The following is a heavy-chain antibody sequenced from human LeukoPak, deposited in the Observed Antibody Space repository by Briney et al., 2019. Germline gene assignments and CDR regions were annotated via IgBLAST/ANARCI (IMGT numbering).Heavy chain of an antibody. CDR1: GYTFTGYY. J-gene: IGHJ4*02. Sequence: ASVKVSCKASGYTFTGYYMHWVRQAPGQGLEWMGWINPNSGGTNYAQKFQGRVTMTRDTSISTAYMELSRLRSDDTAVYCCARAVTFKGAFDYWGQGTLVTVSS. V-gene: IGHV1-2*02. CDR2: INPNSGGT. D-gene: IGHD4-17*01. CDR3: ARAVTFKGAFDY.